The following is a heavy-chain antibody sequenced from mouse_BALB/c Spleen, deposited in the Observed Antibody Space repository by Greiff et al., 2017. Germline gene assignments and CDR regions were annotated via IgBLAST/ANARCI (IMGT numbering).Heavy chain of an antibody. CDR2: IHPSDSET. CDR1: GYSFTSYW. J-gene: IGHJ1*01. CDR3: ARRSVYYGYGYFDV. Sequence: QVHVKQPGAELVRPGASVKLSCKASGYSFTSYWMNWVKQRPGQGLEWIGMIHPSDSETRLNQKFKDKATLTVDKSSSTAYMQLSSPTSEDSAVYYCARRSVYYGYGYFDVWGAGTTVTVSS. V-gene: IGHV1-61*01. D-gene: IGHD2-1*01.